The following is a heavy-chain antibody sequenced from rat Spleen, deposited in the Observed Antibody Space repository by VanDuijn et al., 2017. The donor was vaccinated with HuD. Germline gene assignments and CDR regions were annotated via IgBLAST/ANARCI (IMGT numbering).Heavy chain of an antibody. CDR3: TRGLSMSSTNYYYALFAY. J-gene: IGHJ3*01. D-gene: IGHD1-6*01. CDR2: ISYSGST. V-gene: IGHV3-1*01. Sequence: EVQLQESGPGLVKPSQSLSLTCSVTGYSIPSNYWGWIRKFPGNKMEWMGYISYSGSTSYNPSLKSRISITRDTSNNQFFLQLNSVTTEDTATDYCTRGLSMSSTNYYYALFAYWGQGTLVTVSS. CDR1: GYSIPSNY.